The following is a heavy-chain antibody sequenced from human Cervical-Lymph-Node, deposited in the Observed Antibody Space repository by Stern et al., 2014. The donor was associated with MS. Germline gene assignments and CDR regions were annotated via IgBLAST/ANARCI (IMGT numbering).Heavy chain of an antibody. Sequence: VQLVESGGGVVQPGRSLRLSCVASGLTFSTSVMHWVRQAPGQGLEWVAVAWNDGSKEHFTESVKGRFSTSRDTAKNTLHLQMSSLRAEDTAVYFCATSTASDAFDIWGQGTLVTVSS. J-gene: IGHJ3*02. V-gene: IGHV3-33*01. CDR3: ATSTASDAFDI. D-gene: IGHD2/OR15-2a*01. CDR2: AWNDGSKE. CDR1: GLTFSTSV.